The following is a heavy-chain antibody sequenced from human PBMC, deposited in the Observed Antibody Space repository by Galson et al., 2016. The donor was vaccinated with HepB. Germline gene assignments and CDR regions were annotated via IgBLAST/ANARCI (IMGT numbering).Heavy chain of an antibody. D-gene: IGHD2-15*01. V-gene: IGHV1-69*13. CDR1: GGTFSNYA. J-gene: IGHJ6*02. CDR3: ARGVCGGGTCYYYGMDV. CDR2: IIPIFGTA. Sequence: SVKVSCKASGGTFSNYAISWVRQAPGQGLEWLGGIIPIFGTANYAQKFQGRVTITADESTSTAYMELSSLRSEDTAVYYCARGVCGGGTCYYYGMDVWGQGTTVTVSS.